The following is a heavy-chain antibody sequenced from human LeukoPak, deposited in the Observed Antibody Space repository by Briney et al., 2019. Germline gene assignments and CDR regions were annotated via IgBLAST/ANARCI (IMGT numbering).Heavy chain of an antibody. Sequence: GGSLRLSCAASGFTFDDYAMHWVRQAPAKGLEWVSGISWNSGSIGYADSVKGRFTISRDNAKNSLYLQMNSLRAEDTALYYCAKDGDRNGMDVWGQGTTVTVSS. D-gene: IGHD3-10*01. CDR2: ISWNSGSI. V-gene: IGHV3-9*01. J-gene: IGHJ6*02. CDR1: GFTFDDYA. CDR3: AKDGDRNGMDV.